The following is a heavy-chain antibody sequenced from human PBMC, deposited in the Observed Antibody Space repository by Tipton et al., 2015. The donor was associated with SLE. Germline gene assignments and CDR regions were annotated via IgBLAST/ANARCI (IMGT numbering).Heavy chain of an antibody. CDR1: GGSISSHH. J-gene: IGHJ4*02. D-gene: IGHD3-10*01. CDR2: IFYSGST. Sequence: TLSLTCTVSGGSISSHHWSWIRQPPGKGLEWIGYIFYSGSTNYNPSLNSRVTISMDTSKNQFSLQLSSVTAADTAVYYCLRSGGYWGQGTLVTVSS. CDR3: LRSGGY. V-gene: IGHV4-59*11.